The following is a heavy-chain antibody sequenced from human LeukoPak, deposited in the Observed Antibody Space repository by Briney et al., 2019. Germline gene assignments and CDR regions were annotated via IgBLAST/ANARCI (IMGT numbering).Heavy chain of an antibody. CDR3: ARDRPGYTSSWYSPFDY. Sequence: GGSLRLSCAASGFTFSNYWMHWVRQAPGKGLVWVSRINSDGINTSYADSVKGRFTISRDNAKNTLNLQMNRLRADDTAVYYCARDRPGYTSSWYSPFDYWGQGTLVTVSS. CDR2: INSDGINT. V-gene: IGHV3-74*01. CDR1: GFTFSNYW. J-gene: IGHJ4*02. D-gene: IGHD6-13*01.